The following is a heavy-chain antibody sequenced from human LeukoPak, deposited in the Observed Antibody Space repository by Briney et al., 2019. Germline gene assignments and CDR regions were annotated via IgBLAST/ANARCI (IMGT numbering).Heavy chain of an antibody. CDR1: GFTFMTYW. D-gene: IGHD3-22*01. CDR3: ARVSYYDSSGSPSFDY. CDR2: IKQDVSEK. Sequence: GGSLRLSCAASGFTFMTYWMSWVRQAPGKGLEWVANIKQDVSEKYYVDSVKGRFTISRDNAKNSLYLQMNSLRAEDTAVYYCARVSYYDSSGSPSFDYWGQGTLVTVSS. V-gene: IGHV3-7*01. J-gene: IGHJ4*02.